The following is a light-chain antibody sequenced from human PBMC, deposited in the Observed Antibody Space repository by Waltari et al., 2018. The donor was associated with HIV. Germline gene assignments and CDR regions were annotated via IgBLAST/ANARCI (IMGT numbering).Light chain of an antibody. CDR1: VVANKN. CDR2: KDS. Sequence: SHELTQPPSVSVSRGQTARITCSGDVVANKNVRWFQQKPGQAPVLVFYKDSQRASGIPDRFSGSSSGTTATLIISGAQVEDEADYYCYSSADIPYVFGIGTKVTVL. J-gene: IGLJ1*01. CDR3: YSSADIPYV. V-gene: IGLV3-27*01.